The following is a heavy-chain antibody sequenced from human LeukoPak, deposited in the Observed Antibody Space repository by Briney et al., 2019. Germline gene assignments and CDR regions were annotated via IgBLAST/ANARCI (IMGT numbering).Heavy chain of an antibody. V-gene: IGHV1-69*05. D-gene: IGHD3-22*01. Sequence: SVKVSCKASGGTFSSYAISWVRQAPRQGLEWMGRIIPIFGTANYAQKFQGRVTITTDESTSTAYMELSSLRSEDTAVYYCARDKGSSGYYRTYYFDYWGQGTLVTVSS. J-gene: IGHJ4*02. CDR3: ARDKGSSGYYRTYYFDY. CDR1: GGTFSSYA. CDR2: IIPIFGTA.